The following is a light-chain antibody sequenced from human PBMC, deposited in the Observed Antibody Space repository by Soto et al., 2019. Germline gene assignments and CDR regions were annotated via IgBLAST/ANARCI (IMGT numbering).Light chain of an antibody. J-gene: IGKJ1*01. Sequence: IVLTQSPGTLSLSPGERATLSCRASQTGSNSYLAWYQQKSGQAPRLLIYGVSTRATGIPDRFSGSGSGTEFALTISRLEPEDFAVYICQHYGYPQWTFGTGTKVDIK. CDR3: QHYGYPQWT. CDR2: GVS. V-gene: IGKV3-20*01. CDR1: QTGSNSY.